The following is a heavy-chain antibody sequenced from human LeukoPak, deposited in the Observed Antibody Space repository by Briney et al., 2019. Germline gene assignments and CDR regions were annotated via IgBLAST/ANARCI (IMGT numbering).Heavy chain of an antibody. V-gene: IGHV3-11*01. D-gene: IGHD4-17*01. Sequence: GGSLRLSCAASGFTFSDYYMSWIRQAPGKGLEWISYISSSGTTIYYADSVKGRFTISRDNAKNSLYLQMNSLRAEDTAVYFCARDRDDYGGYFDAFDIWGQGTVVTVSS. CDR2: ISSSGTTI. CDR1: GFTFSDYY. J-gene: IGHJ3*02. CDR3: ARDRDDYGGYFDAFDI.